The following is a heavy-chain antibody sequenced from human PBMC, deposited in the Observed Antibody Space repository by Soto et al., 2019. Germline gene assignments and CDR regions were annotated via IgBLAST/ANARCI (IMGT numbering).Heavy chain of an antibody. CDR2: ISSIGSGT. D-gene: IGHD5-18*01. J-gene: IGHJ5*02. Sequence: GWSLILSWASAGFTLSTYAMDWVRQAPGKGLEWVSRISSIGSGTYYAESVKGRFTISRDNSKNTLSLQMNSLRAEDTAVYYCAREYSYGYNNSFDPWGKG. V-gene: IGHV3-23*01. CDR1: GFTLSTYA. CDR3: AREYSYGYNNSFDP.